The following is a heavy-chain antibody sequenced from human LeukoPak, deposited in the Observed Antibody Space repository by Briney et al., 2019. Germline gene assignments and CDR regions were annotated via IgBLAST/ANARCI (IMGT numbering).Heavy chain of an antibody. CDR2: IYGGDSET. V-gene: IGHV5-51*07. J-gene: IGHJ4*02. Sequence: GESLKISCKGSGYRYSDYWIGWVHQMPGKGLEWMGIIYGGDSETRYSPSLQGQVTISADKSINTAYLQWSSLKASDTAMYYCARTTTYSSGWYGAYWGQGTLVTVSS. CDR3: ARTTTYSSGWYGAY. CDR1: GYRYSDYW. D-gene: IGHD6-19*01.